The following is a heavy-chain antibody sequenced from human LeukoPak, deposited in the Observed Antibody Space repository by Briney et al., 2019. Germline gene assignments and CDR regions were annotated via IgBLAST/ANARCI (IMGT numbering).Heavy chain of an antibody. CDR3: ARGPD. J-gene: IGHJ4*02. CDR2: INHSGST. Sequence: SETLSLTCTVSGGSISSSSYYWGWIRQPPGKGLEWIGEINHSGSTNYNPSLKSRVTISVDTSKNQFSLKLSSVTAADTAVYYCARGPDWGQGTLVTVSS. V-gene: IGHV4-39*07. CDR1: GGSISSSSYY.